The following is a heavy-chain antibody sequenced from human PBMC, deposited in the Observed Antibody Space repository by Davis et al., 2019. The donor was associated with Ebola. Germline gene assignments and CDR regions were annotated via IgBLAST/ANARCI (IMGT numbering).Heavy chain of an antibody. V-gene: IGHV3-21*01. CDR2: ISSSSSYI. CDR3: ARAPPYSSSYTGSLDY. D-gene: IGHD6-6*01. J-gene: IGHJ4*02. Sequence: GGSLRLSCAASGFTFSSYSMNWVRQAPGKGLEWVSSISSSSSYIYYADSVKGRFTIPRDNAKNSLYLQMNSLRAEDTAVYYCARAPPYSSSYTGSLDYWGQGTLVTVSS. CDR1: GFTFSSYS.